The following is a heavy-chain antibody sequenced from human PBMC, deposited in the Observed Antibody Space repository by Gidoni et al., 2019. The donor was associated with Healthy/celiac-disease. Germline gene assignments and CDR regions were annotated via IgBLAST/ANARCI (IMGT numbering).Heavy chain of an antibody. V-gene: IGHV3-21*01. Sequence: EVQLVESGGGLVKPGGSLRLSCAASGVTFSSYSMNWVRQAPGKGLEWVSSISSSSSYIYYADSVKGRFTISRDNAKNSLYLQMNSLRAEDTAVYYCARSDGDYTNYFDYWGQGTLVTVSS. CDR2: ISSSSSYI. CDR1: GVTFSSYS. D-gene: IGHD4-17*01. J-gene: IGHJ4*02. CDR3: ARSDGDYTNYFDY.